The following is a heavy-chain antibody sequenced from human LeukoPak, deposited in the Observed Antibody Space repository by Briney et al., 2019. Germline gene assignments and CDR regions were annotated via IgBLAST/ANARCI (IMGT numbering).Heavy chain of an antibody. J-gene: IGHJ6*02. V-gene: IGHV4-4*07. CDR2: IYTSGST. CDR1: GGSICSYY. D-gene: IGHD3-3*01. CDR3: AKDGGGYGMDV. Sequence: SETLSLTCTVSGGSICSYYGSWIRQPAGKGLEWIGRIYTSGSTNYNPSLKSRVTMSVDTYKNQFSLKLRSVTAADTAVYYCAKDGGGYGMDVWGQGTTVTVSS.